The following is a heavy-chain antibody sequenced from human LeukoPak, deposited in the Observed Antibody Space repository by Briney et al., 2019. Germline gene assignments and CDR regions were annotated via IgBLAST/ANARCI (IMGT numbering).Heavy chain of an antibody. CDR3: ARERYGSGSYYFDY. D-gene: IGHD3-10*01. V-gene: IGHV1-2*02. CDR1: GYTFTGYY. Sequence: ASVTVSCKASGYTFTGYYIHWVRQAPGQGLEWMGWINPNSGGTSYAQKFQGRVTLTRDTSISTAYMELSRLTSDDTAVYYCARERYGSGSYYFDYWGQGTLVTVSS. CDR2: INPNSGGT. J-gene: IGHJ4*02.